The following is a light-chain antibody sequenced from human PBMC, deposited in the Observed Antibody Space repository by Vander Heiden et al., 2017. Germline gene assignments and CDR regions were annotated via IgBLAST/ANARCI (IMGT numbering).Light chain of an antibody. CDR2: GNS. Sequence: QSVLTQPPSVSGAPGQRVTISCTGTSSNLGPVYDVHWYPQLPGTAPKLLIYGNSNRPSGVPDRFSGSKSGTSASLAITGLQAEDEADYYCQSYDSSLSVHVVFGGGTKLTVL. V-gene: IGLV1-40*01. CDR3: QSYDSSLSVHVV. J-gene: IGLJ2*01. CDR1: SSNLGPVYD.